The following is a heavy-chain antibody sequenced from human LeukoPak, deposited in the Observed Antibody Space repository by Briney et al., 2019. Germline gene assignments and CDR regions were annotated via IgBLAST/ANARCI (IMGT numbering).Heavy chain of an antibody. D-gene: IGHD6-13*01. V-gene: IGHV3-66*01. CDR2: IYSGGST. J-gene: IGHJ1*01. Sequence: GGSLRLSCAASGFTVSSNYMSWVRQAPGKGLEWVSVIYSGGSTYYADSVKGRFTISRDNSKNTLYLQMNSLRAEDTAVYYCARLGVAAAGIEYFQHWGQGTLVTVSS. CDR1: GFTVSSNY. CDR3: ARLGVAAAGIEYFQH.